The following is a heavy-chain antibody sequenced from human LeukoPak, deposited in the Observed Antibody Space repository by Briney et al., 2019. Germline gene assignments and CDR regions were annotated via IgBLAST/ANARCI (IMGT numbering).Heavy chain of an antibody. Sequence: HRASVKVSCKASGYTFTSYYMHWVRQAPGQGLEWMGIINPSGGSTSYAQKSQGRVTMTRDTSTSTVYMELSSLRSDDTAVYYCARVSTSTEGDYWGQGTLVTVSS. V-gene: IGHV1-46*01. CDR2: INPSGGST. J-gene: IGHJ4*02. D-gene: IGHD2-2*01. CDR3: ARVSTSTEGDY. CDR1: GYTFTSYY.